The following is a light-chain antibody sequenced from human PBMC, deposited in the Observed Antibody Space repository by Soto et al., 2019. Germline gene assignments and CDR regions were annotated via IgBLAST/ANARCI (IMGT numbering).Light chain of an antibody. Sequence: EIVFTQPPATLSLSQVERATLSFRASQSVSSYLAWYQTKPGQAPRLLIYDASNRATGIPARFSGSGSGTDFTLTIRSLEPEDFAVYYCQQSSNWPPSTCGQGTRRAIK. CDR2: DAS. CDR1: QSVSSY. CDR3: QQSSNWPPST. J-gene: IGKJ5*01. V-gene: IGKV3-11*01.